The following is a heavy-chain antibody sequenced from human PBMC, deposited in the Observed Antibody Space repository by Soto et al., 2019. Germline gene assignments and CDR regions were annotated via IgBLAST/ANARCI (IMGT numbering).Heavy chain of an antibody. CDR1: GYTFTSYA. V-gene: IGHV1-3*01. J-gene: IGHJ4*02. D-gene: IGHD4-17*01. CDR2: INAGNGNT. CDR3: ARARTNFTVTTRTFPTPFDY. Sequence: GASVKVSCKASGYTFTSYAMHWVRQAPGQRLEWMGWINAGNGNTKYSQKFQGRVTITRDTSASTAYMELSSLRSEDTAVYYCARARTNFTVTTRTFPTPFDYWGQGTLVTVSS.